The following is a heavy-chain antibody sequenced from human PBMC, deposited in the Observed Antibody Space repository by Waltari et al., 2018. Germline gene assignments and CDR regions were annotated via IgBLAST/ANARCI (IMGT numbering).Heavy chain of an antibody. CDR2: IYYSGRT. V-gene: IGHV4-59*01. D-gene: IGHD1-26*01. J-gene: IGHJ4*02. Sequence: QVQLQESGPGLVKPSETLSLTCTVSGGSISSYYWSWIRQPPGKGLEWIGYIYYSGRTNYNPSLKSRVTISVDTSKNQFSLKLSSVTAADTAVYYCASTYSGSYDYWGQGTLVTVSS. CDR1: GGSISSYY. CDR3: ASTYSGSYDY.